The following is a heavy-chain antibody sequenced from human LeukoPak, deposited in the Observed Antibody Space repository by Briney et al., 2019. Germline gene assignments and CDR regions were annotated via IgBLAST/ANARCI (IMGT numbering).Heavy chain of an antibody. D-gene: IGHD2-15*01. Sequence: SETLSLTCTVPGGSISSSSYYWGWIRQPPGKGLEWIGSIYYSGSTYYNPSLKSRVTISVDTSKNQFSLKLSSVTAADTAVYYCARVPRVGATLPNWFDPWGQGTLVTVSS. V-gene: IGHV4-39*07. CDR3: ARVPRVGATLPNWFDP. CDR1: GGSISSSSYY. CDR2: IYYSGST. J-gene: IGHJ5*02.